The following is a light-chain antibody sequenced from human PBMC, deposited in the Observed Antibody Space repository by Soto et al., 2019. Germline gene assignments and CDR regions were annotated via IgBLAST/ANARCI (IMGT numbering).Light chain of an antibody. CDR2: AAT. CDR3: QQYGSSPYT. J-gene: IGKJ2*01. Sequence: EIVLTQSPDTLSLSPGERAALSCRARQSVRDNFLAWYQQKPGQSPRLLIYAATSRATGIPERFSGSGSETDFTLTIYRLEPEDCAVYYCQQYGSSPYTFGQGTKVEIK. V-gene: IGKV3-20*01. CDR1: QSVRDNF.